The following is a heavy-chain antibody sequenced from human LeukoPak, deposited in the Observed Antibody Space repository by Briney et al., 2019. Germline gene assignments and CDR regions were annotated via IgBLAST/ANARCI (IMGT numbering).Heavy chain of an antibody. CDR3: ARDPREYSSPDNWFDP. CDR2: IIPIFGTA. D-gene: IGHD6-6*01. J-gene: IGHJ5*02. Sequence: SVKVSCKASGGTFSSYAISWVRQAPGRGLEWVGRIIPIFGTANYAQKFQRRVTITTDESTSTAYMELSSLRSEDTAVYYCARDPREYSSPDNWFDPWGQGTLVTVSS. V-gene: IGHV1-69*05. CDR1: GGTFSSYA.